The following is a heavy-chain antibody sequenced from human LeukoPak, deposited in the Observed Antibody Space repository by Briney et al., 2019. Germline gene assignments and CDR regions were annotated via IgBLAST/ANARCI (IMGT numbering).Heavy chain of an antibody. Sequence: SVKVSCKASGGTFSSYAISWVQQAPGQGLEWMGGIIPILGIANYAQKFQGRVTITADKSTSTAYMELSSLRSEDTAVYYCARALYPYGDYEDYWGQGTLVTVSS. V-gene: IGHV1-69*10. CDR3: ARALYPYGDYEDY. J-gene: IGHJ4*02. D-gene: IGHD4-17*01. CDR2: IIPILGIA. CDR1: GGTFSSYA.